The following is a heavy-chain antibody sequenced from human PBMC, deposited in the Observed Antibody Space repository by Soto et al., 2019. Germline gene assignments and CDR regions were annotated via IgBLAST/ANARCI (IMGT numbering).Heavy chain of an antibody. CDR2: ISYDGSNK. D-gene: IGHD3-22*01. Sequence: PGGSLRLSCAASGFTFSSYAIHWVRQAPGKGLEWVAVISYDGSNKYYADSVKGRFTISRDNSKNTLYLQMNSLRTEDTAVYYCARAGSISMIVVTNFGYWAQGPLVTVSS. CDR3: ARAGSISMIVVTNFGY. CDR1: GFTFSSYA. V-gene: IGHV3-30-3*01. J-gene: IGHJ4*02.